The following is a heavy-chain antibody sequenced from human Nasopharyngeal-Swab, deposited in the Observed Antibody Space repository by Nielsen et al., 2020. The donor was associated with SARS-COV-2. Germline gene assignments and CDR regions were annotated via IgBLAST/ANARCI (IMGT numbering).Heavy chain of an antibody. CDR2: ISAYSGNT. CDR3: ARGFGRLGVNFDY. Sequence: ASVKVSCKASGGTFSSYGITWVRQAPGQGLEWMGWISAYSGNTNYAQKLQGRVTMTTDTSTSTAYMELRSLRSDDTAVHYCARGFGRLGVNFDYWGQGTLVTVSS. V-gene: IGHV1-18*01. CDR1: GGTFSSYG. J-gene: IGHJ4*02. D-gene: IGHD1-26*01.